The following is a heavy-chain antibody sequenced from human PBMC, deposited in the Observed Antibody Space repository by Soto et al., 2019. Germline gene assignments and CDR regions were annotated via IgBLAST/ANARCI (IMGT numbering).Heavy chain of an antibody. CDR3: AKRSIITGGAFDM. V-gene: IGHV3-23*01. D-gene: IGHD3-3*02. CDR2: TTATGGST. J-gene: IGHJ3*02. Sequence: EVQLLESGGGVVQPGGSLRLSCVVSGFMFRDYPMGWVRQAPGKGLEWVSATTATGGSTFYADSVKGRFTSSRDNSINPLYLQINSLRVEDSAVYSCAKRSIITGGAFDMWGQGTMVTVSS. CDR1: GFMFRDYP.